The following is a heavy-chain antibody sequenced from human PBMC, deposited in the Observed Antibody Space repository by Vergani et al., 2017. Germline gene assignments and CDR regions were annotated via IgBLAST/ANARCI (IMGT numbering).Heavy chain of an antibody. V-gene: IGHV3-30*02. Sequence: QVQLVESGGGVVQPGGSLRLSCAASGFTFSSYGMHWVRQAPGKGLEWVAFIRYDGSNKYYADSVKGRFTISRDNSKNTLYLQMNSLRAEDTAVYYCAKDSEYSSSYYCYYYYMDVWGKGTTVTVSS. D-gene: IGHD6-6*01. CDR3: AKDSEYSSSYYCYYYYMDV. CDR2: IRYDGSNK. J-gene: IGHJ6*03. CDR1: GFTFSSYG.